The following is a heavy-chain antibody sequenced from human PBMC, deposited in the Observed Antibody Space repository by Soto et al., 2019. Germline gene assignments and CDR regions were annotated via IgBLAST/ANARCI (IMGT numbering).Heavy chain of an antibody. Sequence: QLQLQESGPGLVKPSETLSLTCTVSGGSISSSSYYWGWIRQPPGKGLEWIGSIYYSGSTYYNPSLKSRVTISVDTSKNQFSLKLSSLTAADTAVYYCASPGYYYDSSGYRFDYWGQGTLVTVSS. CDR3: ASPGYYYDSSGYRFDY. CDR1: GGSISSSSYY. J-gene: IGHJ4*02. CDR2: IYYSGST. D-gene: IGHD3-22*01. V-gene: IGHV4-39*01.